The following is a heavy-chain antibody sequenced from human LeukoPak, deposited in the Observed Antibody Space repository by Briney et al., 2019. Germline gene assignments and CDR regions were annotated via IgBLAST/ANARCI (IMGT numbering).Heavy chain of an antibody. V-gene: IGHV4-4*07. J-gene: IGHJ6*02. CDR2: IYTSGTI. CDR1: GGSISSYY. D-gene: IGHD2-15*01. CDR3: ARDHDMVKSFYYGMDV. Sequence: SETLSLTCTVSGGSISSYYWSWIRQPAGKGLEWIGRIYTSGTIYYNPSLKSRATMSIDTSKSQVSLKLSSVTAADTAVYYCARDHDMVKSFYYGMDVWGQGTTVTVSS.